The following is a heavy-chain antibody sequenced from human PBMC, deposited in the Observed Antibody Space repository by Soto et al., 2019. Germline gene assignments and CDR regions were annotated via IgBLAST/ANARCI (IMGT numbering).Heavy chain of an antibody. CDR2: IYYSGST. Sequence: PSETLSLTCTVSGGSISSGGYYWSWIRQHPGKGLEWIGYIYYSGSTYYNPSLKSRVTISVDTSKNQFSLKLSSVTAADTAVYYCARVSNGGNSYYFDYWGQGTLVTVSS. V-gene: IGHV4-31*03. CDR3: ARVSNGGNSYYFDY. CDR1: GGSISSGGYY. D-gene: IGHD2-21*02. J-gene: IGHJ4*02.